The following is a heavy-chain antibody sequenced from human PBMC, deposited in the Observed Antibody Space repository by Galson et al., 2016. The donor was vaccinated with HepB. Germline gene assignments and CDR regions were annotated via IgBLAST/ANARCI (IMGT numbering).Heavy chain of an antibody. Sequence: QSGAEVKKPGDSLKISCKGSGYSFTSYWIAWVRQMPGKGLEWMGIIYPGDSDTIYSPSFQGQVTISADKSISTAYLQWSSLKASDTAIYYCARHTGNNRWSYLDYWGQGTLVPVSS. CDR2: IYPGDSDT. CDR1: GYSFTSYW. D-gene: IGHD1/OR15-1a*01. V-gene: IGHV5-51*01. J-gene: IGHJ4*02. CDR3: ARHTGNNRWSYLDY.